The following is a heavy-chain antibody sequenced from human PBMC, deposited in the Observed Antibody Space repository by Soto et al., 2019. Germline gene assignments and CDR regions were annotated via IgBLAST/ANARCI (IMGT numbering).Heavy chain of an antibody. CDR3: ARSFCRDSVSCNWFDP. J-gene: IGHJ5*02. D-gene: IGHD2-15*01. CDR1: GDSSSTYY. V-gene: IGHV4-59*01. CDR2: INYSGRT. Sequence: SETLSLTCSVSGDSSSTYYWGWTRQPPGKGLEWIGYINYSGRTNHSPSLKSRVTTSVDTSKNQFSLKLSSVTAADTAVYYCARSFCRDSVSCNWFDPWGQGTLVTVSS.